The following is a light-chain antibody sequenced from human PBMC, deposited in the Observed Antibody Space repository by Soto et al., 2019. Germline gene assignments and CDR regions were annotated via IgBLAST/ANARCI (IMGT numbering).Light chain of an antibody. Sequence: DIQMTHSPSTLSASVGDVVTITSRASQGISTWLALYQQNTGKAPKLLIYDASSLQSGVPSRFSGSGSGTEFTLTISSLQPDDFATFYCQQYNGYSRTFGQGTKVDIK. CDR3: QQYNGYSRT. CDR2: DAS. J-gene: IGKJ1*01. V-gene: IGKV1-5*01. CDR1: QGISTW.